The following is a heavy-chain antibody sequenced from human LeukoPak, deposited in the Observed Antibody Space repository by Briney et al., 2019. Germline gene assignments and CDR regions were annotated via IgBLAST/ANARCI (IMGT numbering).Heavy chain of an antibody. CDR1: GFTFDDYA. CDR3: AKAVPAFYYDSSGYTD. Sequence: PGGSLRLSCAASGFTFDDYAMHWVRQAPGKGLEWVSGISWNSGSIGYADSVKGRFTISRDNAKNSLYLQMNSLRAEDTALYYCAKAVPAFYYDSSGYTDWGQGTLVTVSS. J-gene: IGHJ4*02. V-gene: IGHV3-9*01. D-gene: IGHD3-22*01. CDR2: ISWNSGSI.